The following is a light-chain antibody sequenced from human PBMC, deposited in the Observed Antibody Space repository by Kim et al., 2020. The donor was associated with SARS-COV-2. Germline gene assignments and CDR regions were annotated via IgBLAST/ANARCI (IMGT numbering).Light chain of an antibody. CDR3: QQYVGSPYT. V-gene: IGKV3-20*01. CDR2: GAS. CDR1: ESVRGNQ. Sequence: WSPGERATLTCRASESVRGNQLAWYQQKRGQAPRLLIYGASSRAGGIPDRFSGSGSGSDFTLTISRLQPEDFAVYFCQQYVGSPYTFGQGTKLEI. J-gene: IGKJ2*01.